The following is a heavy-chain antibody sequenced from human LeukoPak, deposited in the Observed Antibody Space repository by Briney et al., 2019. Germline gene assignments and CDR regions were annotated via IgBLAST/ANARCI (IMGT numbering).Heavy chain of an antibody. CDR1: GFTFSNYA. Sequence: PGRSLTLSCAASGFTFSNYAIHWLRQAPGRGLEWVAAISYDGNSQHYGAPVKGRFTISRDNSKNTVYLQINTLRTDDAAIYYCAKPYPTLTTSAVLDNWGQGTLVTVSS. CDR3: AKPYPTLTTSAVLDN. CDR2: ISYDGNSQ. J-gene: IGHJ4*02. D-gene: IGHD1-1*01. V-gene: IGHV3-30*18.